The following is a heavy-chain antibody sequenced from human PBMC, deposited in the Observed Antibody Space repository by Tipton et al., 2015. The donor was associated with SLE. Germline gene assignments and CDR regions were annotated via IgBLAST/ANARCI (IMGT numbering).Heavy chain of an antibody. CDR2: ISGSGGST. CDR1: GFTFSSYA. D-gene: IGHD6-19*01. V-gene: IGHV3-23*01. J-gene: IGHJ4*02. Sequence: GSLRLSCAASGFTFSSYAMNWVRQAPGKGLEWVSSISGSGGSTYYADSVKGRFTISRDNSKNTLYLQMNSLRAEDTAVYYCAKDQVVAGYYFDYWGQGTLVTVSS. CDR3: AKDQVVAGYYFDY.